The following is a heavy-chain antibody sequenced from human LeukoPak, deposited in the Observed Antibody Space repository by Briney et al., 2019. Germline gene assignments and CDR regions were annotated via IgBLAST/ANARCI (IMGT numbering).Heavy chain of an antibody. V-gene: IGHV4-34*01. CDR1: GGPFSGYY. CDR2: INHSGST. CDR3: ARDKGQYGSGTRGFTWFDP. J-gene: IGHJ5*02. Sequence: PSETLSLTCAVYGGPFSGYYWSWIRQPPGKGLEWIGEINHSGSTNYNPSLKSRVIVSSDMSKNQFSLMLNSVTAADTAVYYCARDKGQYGSGTRGFTWFDPWGQGTLVTVSS. D-gene: IGHD3-10*01.